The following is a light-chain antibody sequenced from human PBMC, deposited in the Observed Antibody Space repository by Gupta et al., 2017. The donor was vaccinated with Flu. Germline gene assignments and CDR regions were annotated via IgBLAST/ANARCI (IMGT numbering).Light chain of an antibody. V-gene: IGLV2-14*01. CDR1: SSDVGGYNY. CDR3: SSYTSSSTLGV. CDR2: EVS. J-gene: IGLJ3*02. Sequence: ITTSCTGTSSDVGGYNYVSWYQQHPGKAPKLMIYEVSNRPSGVSNRFSGSKSGNTASLTISGLQAEDEADYYCSSYTSSSTLGVFGGGTKLTVL.